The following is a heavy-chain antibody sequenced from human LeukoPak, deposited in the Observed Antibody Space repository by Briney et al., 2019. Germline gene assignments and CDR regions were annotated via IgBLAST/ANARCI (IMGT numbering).Heavy chain of an antibody. V-gene: IGHV3-30*02. J-gene: IGHJ4*02. CDR1: GFTFSSYG. D-gene: IGHD1-26*01. CDR3: AKDPSGSYYSLPDY. Sequence: GGSLRLSCAASGFTFSSYGMHWVRQAPGKGLEWVAFIRYDGSNKYYADSVKGRFTISRDNSKNTLYLQMNSLRAEDTAMYYCAKDPSGSYYSLPDYWGQGTLVTVSS. CDR2: IRYDGSNK.